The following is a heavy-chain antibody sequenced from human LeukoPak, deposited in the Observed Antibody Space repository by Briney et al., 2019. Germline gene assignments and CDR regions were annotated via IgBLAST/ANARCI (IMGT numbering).Heavy chain of an antibody. J-gene: IGHJ5*01. D-gene: IGHD6-19*01. V-gene: IGHV3-23*01. CDR1: GFTFRDYG. CDR2: VVGSGFTT. Sequence: GGSLRLSCAASGFTFRDYGMSWVRQAPGKGLEWVSVVVGSGFTTYYADSVKGRFIISRDNSKSTLYLQMNSLRVEDTAVYYCAKSGGHDGYSSGWLVSWGQGTLVTVSS. CDR3: AKSGGHDGYSSGWLVS.